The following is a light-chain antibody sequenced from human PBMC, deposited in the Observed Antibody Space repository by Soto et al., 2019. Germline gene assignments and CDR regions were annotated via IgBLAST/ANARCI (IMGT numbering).Light chain of an antibody. CDR1: SSDIGGYKY. V-gene: IGLV2-14*01. Sequence: QSVLTQPASVSGSPGQSITISCTGTSSDIGGYKYVSWYQQHPGKAPKLIIFEVSNRPSGVSDRFSGSNSGNTASLTISGLQAEDEADYYCCSYAGSSTYVFGTGTKVTVL. J-gene: IGLJ1*01. CDR3: CSYAGSSTYV. CDR2: EVS.